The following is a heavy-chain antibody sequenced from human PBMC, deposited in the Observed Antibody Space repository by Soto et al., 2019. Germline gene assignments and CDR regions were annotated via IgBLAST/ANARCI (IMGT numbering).Heavy chain of an antibody. D-gene: IGHD1-26*01. CDR2: ISAYNGNT. CDR1: GYTFTSYG. CDR3: AREKARHYLDRSHWFGP. V-gene: IGHV1-18*01. J-gene: IGHJ5*02. Sequence: ASVKVSCKASGYTFTSYGISWVRQAPGQGLEWMGWISAYNGNTNYAQKLQGRVTMTTDTSTSTAYMELRSLRSDDTTVYYCAREKARHYLDRSHWFGPWGQGTLVTVSS.